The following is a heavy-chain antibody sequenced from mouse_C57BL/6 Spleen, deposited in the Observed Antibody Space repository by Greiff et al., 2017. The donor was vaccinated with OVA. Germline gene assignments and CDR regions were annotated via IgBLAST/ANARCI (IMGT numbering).Heavy chain of an antibody. CDR3: ARAEYYGSSGCYFDV. Sequence: QVQLQQPGTELVKPGASVKLSCKASGYTFTSYWMHWVKQRPAQGLEWIGNINPSNGGTNYNEKFKSKATLTVDKSSSTPYMQLSSLTSEDSAIYYCARAEYYGSSGCYFDVWGKGTTVTVSS. CDR1: GYTFTSYW. CDR2: INPSNGGT. V-gene: IGHV1-53*01. D-gene: IGHD1-1*01. J-gene: IGHJ1*03.